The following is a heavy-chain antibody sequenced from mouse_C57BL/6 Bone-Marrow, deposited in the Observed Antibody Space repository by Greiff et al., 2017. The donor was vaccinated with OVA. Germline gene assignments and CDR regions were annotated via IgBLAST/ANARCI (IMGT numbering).Heavy chain of an antibody. CDR1: GYAFSSSW. Sequence: QVQLQQSGPELVKPGASVKISCKASGYAFSSSWMNWVKQRPGKGLEWIGRIYPGDGDTNYNGKFKGKATLTVDTSSSTAYMQLSSLTSEDSAVYYCARALTGTGYWGQGTTLTVSS. CDR2: IYPGDGDT. J-gene: IGHJ2*01. V-gene: IGHV1-82*01. D-gene: IGHD4-1*01. CDR3: ARALTGTGY.